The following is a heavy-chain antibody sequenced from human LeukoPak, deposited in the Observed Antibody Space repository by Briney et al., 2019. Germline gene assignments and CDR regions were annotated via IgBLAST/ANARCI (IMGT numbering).Heavy chain of an antibody. CDR1: GGTFSSYA. D-gene: IGHD3-22*01. CDR2: IIPIFGIA. J-gene: IGHJ4*02. V-gene: IGHV1-69*04. Sequence: SVKVSCKASGGTFSSYAISWVRQAPGQGLEWMGRIIPIFGIANYAQKFQGRVTITADKSTSTAYMEPSSLRSEDTAVYYCARDRGYDSSGYYYSPLDHWGQGTLVTVSS. CDR3: ARDRGYDSSGYYYSPLDH.